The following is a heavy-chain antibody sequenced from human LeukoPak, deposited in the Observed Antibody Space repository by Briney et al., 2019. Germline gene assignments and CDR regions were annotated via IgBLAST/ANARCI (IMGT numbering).Heavy chain of an antibody. CDR1: GGSFSGYH. D-gene: IGHD7-27*01. Sequence: SETLSLACAVYGGSFSGYHWSWIRQPPGKGLEWIGEINHSGSTNYNPSLKSRVTISVDTSKNQFSLKLSSVTAADTAVYYCARTKLGDEFDYWGQGTLVTVSS. J-gene: IGHJ4*02. CDR3: ARTKLGDEFDY. V-gene: IGHV4-34*01. CDR2: INHSGST.